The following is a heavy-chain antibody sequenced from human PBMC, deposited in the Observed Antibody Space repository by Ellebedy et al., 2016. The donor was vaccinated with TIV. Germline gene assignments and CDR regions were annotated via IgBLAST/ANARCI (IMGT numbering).Heavy chain of an antibody. J-gene: IGHJ4*02. V-gene: IGHV1-46*01. Sequence: ASVKVSCKASGYTFTSYYMYWVRQAPGQGLEWTGIINPSGGSPNYAQKFQGRVTMTRDTSTSTVYMELSSLRSEDTAVYYCARGDKYYYDSSGYYYTYWGQGTLVTVSS. CDR3: ARGDKYYYDSSGYYYTY. CDR1: GYTFTSYY. CDR2: INPSGGSP. D-gene: IGHD3-22*01.